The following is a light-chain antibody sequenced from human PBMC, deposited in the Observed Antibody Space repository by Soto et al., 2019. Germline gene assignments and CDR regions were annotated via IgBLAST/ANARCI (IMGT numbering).Light chain of an antibody. J-gene: IGKJ4*01. Sequence: DIQMTQSPSSLSASVGDRVTITCRASQSISRYLNWYQQKPGQAPKILIYAASSLQSGVPSRFSGGGSGSAFSLTISSLQPEDFATYYCQHSYSTPRTFGGGTKVEIK. CDR2: AAS. CDR3: QHSYSTPRT. V-gene: IGKV1-39*01. CDR1: QSISRY.